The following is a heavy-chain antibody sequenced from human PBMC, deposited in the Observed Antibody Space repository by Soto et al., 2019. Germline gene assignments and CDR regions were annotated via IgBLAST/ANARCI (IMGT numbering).Heavy chain of an antibody. CDR3: ARDLGSTAMVGKDY. J-gene: IGHJ4*02. CDR1: GFTFSSYA. V-gene: IGHV3-30-3*01. D-gene: IGHD5-18*01. CDR2: ISYDGSNK. Sequence: GGSLRLSCAASGFTFSSYAMHWVRQAPGKGLEWVAVISYDGSNKYYADSVKGRFTISRDNSKNTLYLQMNSLRAEDTAVYYCARDLGSTAMVGKDYWGQGTLVTVSS.